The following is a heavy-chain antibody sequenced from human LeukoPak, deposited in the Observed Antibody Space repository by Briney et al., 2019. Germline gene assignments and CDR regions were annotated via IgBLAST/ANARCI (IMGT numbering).Heavy chain of an antibody. CDR1: GVSISSSSYY. D-gene: IGHD2-15*01. V-gene: IGHV4-39*07. Sequence: SVTLSLTGTVSGVSISSSSYYWGWIRQPPGKGREWIGSIYYSGSAYYNPSLKSRVTISVDTSKNQFSLKLSSVTAADTAVYYCAREHCSGGSCYSIYYYYYMDVWGKGTTVTVSS. CDR2: IYYSGSA. J-gene: IGHJ6*03. CDR3: AREHCSGGSCYSIYYYYYMDV.